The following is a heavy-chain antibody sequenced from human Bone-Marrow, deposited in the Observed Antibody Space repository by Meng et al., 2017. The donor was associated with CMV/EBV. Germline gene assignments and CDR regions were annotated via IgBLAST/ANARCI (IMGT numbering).Heavy chain of an antibody. Sequence: WGSLRLSCAASGFTFSSYAMHWVRQAPGKGLEWVAVISYDGSNKYYADSVKGRFTISRDNSKNTLYLQMNSLRAEDTAVYYCNRGYYYHSRAFDIWGQGFMVTGSS. V-gene: IGHV3-30*04. D-gene: IGHD3-22*01. CDR3: NRGYYYHSRAFDI. CDR2: ISYDGSNK. CDR1: GFTFSSYA. J-gene: IGHJ3*02.